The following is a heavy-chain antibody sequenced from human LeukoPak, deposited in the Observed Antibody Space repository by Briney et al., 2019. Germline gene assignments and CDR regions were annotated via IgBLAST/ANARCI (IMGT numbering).Heavy chain of an antibody. CDR2: ISETGGTI. CDR1: GFTFSNYA. Sequence: GGSLRLSCAPSGFTFSNYAMSWVRQAPGKGLEWVSAISETGGTIHYADSVRGRFIISRDNSKNTLYLQMTSLRDEDTAAYYCVRDYGYAFDYWGQGTLVTVSS. D-gene: IGHD3-16*01. CDR3: VRDYGYAFDY. V-gene: IGHV3-23*01. J-gene: IGHJ4*02.